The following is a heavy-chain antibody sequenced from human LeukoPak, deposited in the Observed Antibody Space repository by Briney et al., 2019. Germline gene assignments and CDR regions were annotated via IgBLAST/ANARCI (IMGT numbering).Heavy chain of an antibody. D-gene: IGHD3-10*01. CDR1: GFSFSSFW. CDR3: ARDRLLWFGELSAPLFLDY. CDR2: LNEDGGIT. J-gene: IGHJ4*02. Sequence: PGGSLRLSCEASGFSFSSFWMHWVRQAPGEGLVWVSRLNEDGGITNYADFTKGRFTISRDNAKNSLYLQMNSLRAEDTAVYYCARDRLLWFGELSAPLFLDYWGQGTLVTVSS. V-gene: IGHV3-74*01.